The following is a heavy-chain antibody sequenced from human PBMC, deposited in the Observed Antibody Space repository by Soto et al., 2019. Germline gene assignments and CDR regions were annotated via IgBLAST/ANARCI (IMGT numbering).Heavy chain of an antibody. V-gene: IGHV5-51*01. CDR3: ARPRIVGAAFDAFDI. Sequence: PGESLKISCKGSGYSFTSYWIGWVRQMPGKGLEWMGIIYPGDSDTRYGPSFQGQVTISADKSISTAYLQWSSLKASDTAMYYCARPRIVGAAFDAFDIWGQGTMVTV. J-gene: IGHJ3*02. CDR1: GYSFTSYW. CDR2: IYPGDSDT. D-gene: IGHD1-26*01.